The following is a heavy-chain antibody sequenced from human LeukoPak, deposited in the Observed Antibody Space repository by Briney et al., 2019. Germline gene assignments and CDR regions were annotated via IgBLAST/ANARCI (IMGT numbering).Heavy chain of an antibody. Sequence: SETLSLTCTVSGDSMNSGNYFWTWIRQPPGKGLEWIGRIYIRGGTNYNPSLKSRVTISLDTSQRQFSLNLASVTAADTAVYFCAREQVVETASFDHWGQGTLVTVSS. CDR2: IYIRGGT. CDR3: AREQVVETASFDH. J-gene: IGHJ4*02. D-gene: IGHD2-21*02. V-gene: IGHV4-61*02. CDR1: GDSMNSGNYF.